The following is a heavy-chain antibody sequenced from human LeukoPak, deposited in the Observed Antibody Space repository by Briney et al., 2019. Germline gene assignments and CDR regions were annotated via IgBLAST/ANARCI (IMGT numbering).Heavy chain of an antibody. V-gene: IGHV3-23*01. D-gene: IGHD5-18*01. CDR2: ISGSGGST. CDR1: GFTFSSYA. CDR3: AKDDTAMVTYQLVY. Sequence: GGALRLSCAASGFTFSSYAMSWVRQAPGKGLEWVSAISGSGGSTYYADSVKGRFTVSRDNSKNTLYLQMNSLRAEDTAVYYCAKDDTAMVTYQLVYWGQGTLVTVSS. J-gene: IGHJ4*02.